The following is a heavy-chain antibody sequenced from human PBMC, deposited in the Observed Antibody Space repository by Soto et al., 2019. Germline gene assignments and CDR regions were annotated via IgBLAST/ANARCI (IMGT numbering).Heavy chain of an antibody. CDR1: GGTFSSYA. CDR2: IIPIFGTA. Sequence: GASVKVSCKASGGTFSSYAISWVRQAPGQGLEWMGGIIPIFGTANYAQKFQGRVTITADESTSTAYMELSSLRSEDTAVYYCARDLGWQQLPREYYYGMDVWGQGTTVTVSS. J-gene: IGHJ6*02. V-gene: IGHV1-69*13. CDR3: ARDLGWQQLPREYYYGMDV. D-gene: IGHD6-13*01.